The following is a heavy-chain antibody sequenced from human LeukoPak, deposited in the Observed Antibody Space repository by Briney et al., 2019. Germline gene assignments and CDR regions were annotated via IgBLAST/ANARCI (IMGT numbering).Heavy chain of an antibody. V-gene: IGHV7-4-1*02. CDR1: GYTFTSYA. CDR3: ATPPPLGYYYDSSGYVN. J-gene: IGHJ4*02. CDR2: INTNTGNP. Sequence: GASVKVSCKASGYTFTSYAMNWVRQAPGQGLEWMGWINTNTGNPTYAQGFIGRFVFSLDTSVSTAYLQISSLKAEDTAVYYCATPPPLGYYYDSSGYVNWGQGTLVTVSS. D-gene: IGHD3-22*01.